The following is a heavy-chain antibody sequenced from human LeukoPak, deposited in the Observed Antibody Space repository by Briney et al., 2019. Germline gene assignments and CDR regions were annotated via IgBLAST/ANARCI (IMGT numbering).Heavy chain of an antibody. CDR3: AKDRVLWFGEREPWGAFDI. Sequence: PGGSLRLSCAASGFGFGSYNMYWVRQAPGKGLEWVALISFDGNDKKYADSVKGRFTVSRDNSKNTLYLQMNSLRAEDTAVYYCAKDRVLWFGEREPWGAFDIWGQGTMVTVSS. V-gene: IGHV3-30*18. D-gene: IGHD3-10*01. CDR1: GFGFGSYN. CDR2: ISFDGNDK. J-gene: IGHJ3*02.